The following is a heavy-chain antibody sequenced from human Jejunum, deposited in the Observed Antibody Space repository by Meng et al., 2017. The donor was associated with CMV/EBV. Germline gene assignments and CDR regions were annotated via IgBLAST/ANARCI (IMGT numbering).Heavy chain of an antibody. Sequence: VPGDSISRGGYSWTWIRQPPGKGLEWIGDMFHGGRTSYNPSLESRVSISIDGSKNQFSLRLTSVTAADTAVYYCARVEYSGSYFDHWGRGTLVTVSS. CDR1: GDSISRGGYS. D-gene: IGHD1-26*01. J-gene: IGHJ4*02. CDR3: ARVEYSGSYFDH. V-gene: IGHV4-30-2*01. CDR2: MFHGGRT.